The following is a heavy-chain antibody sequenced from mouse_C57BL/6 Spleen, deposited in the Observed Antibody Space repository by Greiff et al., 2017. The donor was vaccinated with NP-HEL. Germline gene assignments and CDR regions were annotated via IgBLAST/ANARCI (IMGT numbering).Heavy chain of an antibody. Sequence: VQLQQPGAELVKPGASVKVSCKASGYTFTSYWMHWVKQRPGQGLEWIGRIHPSDSDTNYNQKFKGKATLTVDKSSSTAYMQLSSLTSEDSAVYYCASLYYGSSTGYFDVWGTGTTVTVSS. J-gene: IGHJ1*03. V-gene: IGHV1-74*01. CDR1: GYTFTSYW. CDR3: ASLYYGSSTGYFDV. D-gene: IGHD1-1*01. CDR2: IHPSDSDT.